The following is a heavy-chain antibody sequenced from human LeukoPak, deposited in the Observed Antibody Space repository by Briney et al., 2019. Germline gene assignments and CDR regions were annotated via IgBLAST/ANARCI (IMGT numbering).Heavy chain of an antibody. CDR2: ISYDGSNK. D-gene: IGHD6-13*01. CDR3: AKNFIAAP. J-gene: IGHJ4*02. Sequence: GGSPRLSCAASGFTFSSYGMHWVRQAPGKGLEWVAVISYDGSNKYYADSVKGRFTISRDNSKNTLYLQMNSLRAEDTAVYYCAKNFIAAPWGQGTLVTVSS. CDR1: GFTFSSYG. V-gene: IGHV3-30*18.